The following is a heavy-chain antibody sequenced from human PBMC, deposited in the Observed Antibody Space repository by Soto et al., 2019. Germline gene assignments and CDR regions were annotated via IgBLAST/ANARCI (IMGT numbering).Heavy chain of an antibody. CDR2: IYHSGST. CDR1: GGSISSSNW. V-gene: IGHV4-4*02. J-gene: IGHJ5*02. D-gene: IGHD6-19*01. CDR3: AKHNSGGWFDP. Sequence: SETLSLTCAVSGGSISSSNWWSWVRQPPGKGLEWIGEIYHSGSTNYNPSLKSRVTISLDKSKNQFSLKLSSVTAADTAIYYCAKHNSGGWFDPWGQGTLVTVSS.